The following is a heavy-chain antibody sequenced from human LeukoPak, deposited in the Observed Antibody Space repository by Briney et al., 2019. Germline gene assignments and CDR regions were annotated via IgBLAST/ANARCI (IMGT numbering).Heavy chain of an antibody. Sequence: ASVKVSCKASGYTFSGYYMHWVRQAPGQGLEWMGWINPNSGGTNYAQKFQGRVTMTRDTSISTAYMELSRLRSDDTAVYYCARDREDDISGFDYWGQGTLVTVSS. CDR3: ARDREDDISGFDY. CDR1: GYTFSGYY. D-gene: IGHD3-9*01. CDR2: INPNSGGT. V-gene: IGHV1-2*02. J-gene: IGHJ4*02.